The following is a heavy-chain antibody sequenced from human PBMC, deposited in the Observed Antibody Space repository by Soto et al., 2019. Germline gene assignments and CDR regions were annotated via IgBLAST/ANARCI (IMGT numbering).Heavy chain of an antibody. J-gene: IGHJ4*02. CDR3: ARTLVSSAWYFDY. V-gene: IGHV4-4*02. CDR1: GGSISSYY. Sequence: XXTLSLPCTVSGGSISSYYWRWVLQPPGKGLEWIGEIYHSGSTNYNPSLKSRVTISVDKSKNQFSLKLSSVTAADTAVYYCARTLVSSAWYFDYWGQGTLVTLSS. D-gene: IGHD6-19*01. CDR2: IYHSGST.